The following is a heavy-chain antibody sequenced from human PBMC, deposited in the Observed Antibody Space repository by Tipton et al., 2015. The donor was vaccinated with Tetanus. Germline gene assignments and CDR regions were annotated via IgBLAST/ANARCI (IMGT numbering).Heavy chain of an antibody. CDR2: IYSGGST. J-gene: IGHJ4*02. D-gene: IGHD2-21*02. CDR3: ARYCGGDCDSGEIDY. CDR1: GFTVSSNY. Sequence: SLRLSCAASGFTVSSNYMSWVRQAPGKGLEWVSVIYSGGSTYYADSVKGRFTISRDNSKNTLYLQMNSLRAEDTAVYYCARYCGGDCDSGEIDYWGQGTLVTVSS. V-gene: IGHV3-53*01.